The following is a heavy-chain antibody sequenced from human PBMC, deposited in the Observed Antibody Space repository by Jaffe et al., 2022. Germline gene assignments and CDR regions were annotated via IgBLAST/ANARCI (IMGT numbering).Heavy chain of an antibody. Sequence: QLQLQESGPGLVKPSETLSLTCTVSGGSISSSSYYWGWIRQPPGKGLEWIGSIYYSGSTYYNPSLKSRVTISVDTSKNQFSLKLSSVTAADTAVYYCARQLRFPYYYYYMDVWGKGTTVTVSS. CDR3: ARQLRFPYYYYYMDV. V-gene: IGHV4-39*01. D-gene: IGHD4-17*01. CDR1: GGSISSSSYY. CDR2: IYYSGST. J-gene: IGHJ6*03.